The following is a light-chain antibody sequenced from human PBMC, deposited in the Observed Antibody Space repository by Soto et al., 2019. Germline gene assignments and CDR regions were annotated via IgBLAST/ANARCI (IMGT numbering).Light chain of an antibody. CDR3: QQRSNTPYT. V-gene: IGKV1-39*01. Sequence: DIQLTQSPSSLSASVGDRVSISCRASQSISRYLNWYQWRPGKAPTLLIYTTSSVQSGVTSRFSGSGSGTDFPLAIISLQPEDFATYYCQQRSNTPYTFGRGTKWEI. J-gene: IGKJ2*01. CDR1: QSISRY. CDR2: TTS.